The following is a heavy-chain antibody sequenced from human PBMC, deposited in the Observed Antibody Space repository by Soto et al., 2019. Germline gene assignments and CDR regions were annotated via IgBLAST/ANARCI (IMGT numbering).Heavy chain of an antibody. Sequence: QVQLQESGPGLVKPSETLSLTCTVSGGSISSYYWSWIRQPPGQGLQFIGYIYYSGSTNYNPSLKGRVTISVDTSKNQFSLKLSSVTAADTAVYYCARVGRTSCNGGGDYWGQGTLVTVSS. CDR3: ARVGRTSCNGGGDY. V-gene: IGHV4-59*01. J-gene: IGHJ4*02. CDR1: GGSISSYY. CDR2: IYYSGST. D-gene: IGHD2-2*01.